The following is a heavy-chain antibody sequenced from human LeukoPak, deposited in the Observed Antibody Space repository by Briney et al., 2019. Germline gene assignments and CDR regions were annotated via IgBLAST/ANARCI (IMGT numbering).Heavy chain of an antibody. Sequence: PSQTLSLTCSVSGRSISSGEYYWNWIRQPAGKGLEWIGRIFKSGATNSNPSLKSRVTISMNPSKNQFSLPLTSVTAADTAVYYCARVQGAFVGGYYYYYYMDVWGKGTTVTVSS. D-gene: IGHD3-16*01. CDR1: GRSISSGEYY. CDR3: ARVQGAFVGGYYYYYYMDV. J-gene: IGHJ6*03. CDR2: IFKSGAT. V-gene: IGHV4-61*02.